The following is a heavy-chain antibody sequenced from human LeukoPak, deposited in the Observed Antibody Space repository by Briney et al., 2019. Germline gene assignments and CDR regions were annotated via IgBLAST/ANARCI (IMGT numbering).Heavy chain of an antibody. Sequence: ASVTDSCQASGYTFTGYHMHWVRQAPGQGVEWMGCINPISGGSKYAQKFRGRVTMTRDRSILTDSVELNRLRSDDAAVYDCARAQRGGYYDSSARWDRFDAWGPRALVTVGS. D-gene: IGHD3-22*01. CDR2: INPISGGS. V-gene: IGHV1-2*02. CDR1: GYTFTGYH. J-gene: IGHJ5*02. CDR3: ARAQRGGYYDSSARWDRFDA.